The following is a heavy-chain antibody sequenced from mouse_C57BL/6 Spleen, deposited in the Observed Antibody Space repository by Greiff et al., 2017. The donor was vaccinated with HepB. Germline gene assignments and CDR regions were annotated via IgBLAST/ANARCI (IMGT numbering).Heavy chain of an antibody. D-gene: IGHD6-5*01. Sequence: VHVKQSGPELVKPGASVKIPCKASGYTFTDYNMDWVKQSHGKSLEWIGDINPNNGGTIYNQKFKGKATLTVDKSSSTAYMELRSLTSEDTAVYYCAREALSSYLMDYWGQGTSVTVSS. CDR2: INPNNGGT. CDR1: GYTFTDYN. J-gene: IGHJ4*01. CDR3: AREALSSYLMDY. V-gene: IGHV1-18*01.